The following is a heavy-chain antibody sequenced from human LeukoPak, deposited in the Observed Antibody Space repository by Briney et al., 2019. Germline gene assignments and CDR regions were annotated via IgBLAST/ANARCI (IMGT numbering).Heavy chain of an antibody. CDR3: ARVPYY. CDR1: GGSISSYY. V-gene: IGHV4-59*01. CDR2: IYYGGST. J-gene: IGHJ4*02. Sequence: SPSETLSLTCTVSGGSISSYYWSWIRQPPGKGLEWIGYIYYGGSTNYNPSLKSRVTISVDTSKNQFSLKLSSVTAADTAVYYCARVPYYWGQGTLVTVSS.